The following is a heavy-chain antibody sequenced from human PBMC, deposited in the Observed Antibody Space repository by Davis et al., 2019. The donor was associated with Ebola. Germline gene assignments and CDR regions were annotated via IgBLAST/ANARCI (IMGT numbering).Heavy chain of an antibody. CDR2: IIPMLNIA. CDR3: VRDLRGWGDFDY. Sequence: AASVKVSCKASGGTFSGYVITWVRQAPGQGLEWMGRIIPMLNIASYAQQFQGRVTITADKSTSTAYMELSSLRSEDTAVYYCVRDLRGWGDFDYWGQGTLVTVSS. CDR1: GGTFSGYV. J-gene: IGHJ4*02. D-gene: IGHD3-10*01. V-gene: IGHV1-69*04.